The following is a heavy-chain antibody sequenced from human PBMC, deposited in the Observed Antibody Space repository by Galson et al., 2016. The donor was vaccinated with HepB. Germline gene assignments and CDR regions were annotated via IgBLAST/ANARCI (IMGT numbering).Heavy chain of an antibody. J-gene: IGHJ6*02. CDR1: GYTFTTYA. CDR2: INAANGDT. V-gene: IGHV1-3*01. CDR3: ARVHIVATVVYYYYGLDV. Sequence: SVKVSCKDSGYTFTTYAMYWVRQAPGQRLEWMGWINAANGDTNYSQKLQGRGTITWDTSANTAYMELSSLRSEDTAVYYCARVHIVATVVYYYYGLDVWGQGTTVTVSS. D-gene: IGHD5-12*01.